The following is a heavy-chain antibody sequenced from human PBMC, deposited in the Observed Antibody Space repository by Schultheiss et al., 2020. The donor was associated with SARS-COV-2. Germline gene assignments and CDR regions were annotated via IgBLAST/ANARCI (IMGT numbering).Heavy chain of an antibody. CDR2: INHSGST. V-gene: IGHV4-34*01. J-gene: IGHJ4*02. CDR3: ARLVSGYFDY. D-gene: IGHD1-26*01. CDR1: GGSFSGYY. Sequence: GSLRLSCAVYGGSFSGYYWSWIRQPPGKGLEWIGEINHSGSTNYNPSLKSRVTISVDTSKNQFSLKLSSVTAADTAVYYCARLVSGYFDYWGQGTLVTVSS.